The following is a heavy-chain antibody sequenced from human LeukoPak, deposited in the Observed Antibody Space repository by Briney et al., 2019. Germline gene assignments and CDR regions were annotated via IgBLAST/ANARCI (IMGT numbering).Heavy chain of an antibody. Sequence: PSETLSLTCAVYGGSFSGYYWSWIRQPAGKGLEWIGRIYTSGSTNYSPSLKSRVTMSVDTSKNQFSLKLSSVTAADTAVYYCARDYTAMAYFDYWGQGTLVTVSS. CDR3: ARDYTAMAYFDY. CDR2: IYTSGST. V-gene: IGHV4-4*07. D-gene: IGHD5-18*01. CDR1: GGSFSGYY. J-gene: IGHJ4*02.